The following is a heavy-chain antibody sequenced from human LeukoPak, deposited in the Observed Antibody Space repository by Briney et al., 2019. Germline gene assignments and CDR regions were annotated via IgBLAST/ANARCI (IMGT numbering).Heavy chain of an antibody. CDR3: ARAQGPYYYGSGSSFDY. D-gene: IGHD3-10*01. J-gene: IGHJ4*02. CDR1: GGSISSSSYY. V-gene: IGHV4-39*07. CDR2: IYYSGST. Sequence: PSETLSLTCTVSGGSISSSSYYWGWIRQPPGKGLEWIGSIYYSGSTYYNPSLKSRVTISVDTSKNQFSLKLSSVTAADTAVYYCARAQGPYYYGSGSSFDYWGQGTLVTVSS.